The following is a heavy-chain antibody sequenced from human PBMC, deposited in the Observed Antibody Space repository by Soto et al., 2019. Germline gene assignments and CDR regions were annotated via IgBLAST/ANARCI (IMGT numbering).Heavy chain of an antibody. Sequence: ASVKVSCKASGYTFTSYYMHWVRQAPGQGLEWMGIINPSGGSTSYAQKFQGRVTMTRDTSTSTVYMELSSLRSEDTAVYYCARPRLWLGDLLYGMDVWGQGTTVTVSS. D-gene: IGHD3-10*01. CDR1: GYTFTSYY. CDR2: INPSGGST. CDR3: ARPRLWLGDLLYGMDV. V-gene: IGHV1-46*01. J-gene: IGHJ6*02.